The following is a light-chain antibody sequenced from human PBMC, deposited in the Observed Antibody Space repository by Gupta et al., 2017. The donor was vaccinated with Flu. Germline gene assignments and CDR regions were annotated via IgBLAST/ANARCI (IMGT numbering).Light chain of an antibody. V-gene: IGKV3-20*01. Sequence: RATLSCRASQSVSSSYLAWYQQKPGQAPRLLIYGASSRATGIPDRFSGSGSGTDFTLTISRLEAEDFAVYYCQQYGSSPWTFGQGTKVEIK. CDR3: QQYGSSPWT. J-gene: IGKJ1*01. CDR2: GAS. CDR1: QSVSSSY.